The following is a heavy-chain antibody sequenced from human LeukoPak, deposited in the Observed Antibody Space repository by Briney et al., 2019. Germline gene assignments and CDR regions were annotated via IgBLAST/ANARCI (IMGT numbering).Heavy chain of an antibody. J-gene: IGHJ4*02. CDR1: GITFSRYA. V-gene: IGHV3-23*01. CDR2: ISGSGNRT. D-gene: IGHD3-9*01. CDR3: AKEGMTYYDILTGLDY. Sequence: GGSLRLSCAASGITFSRYAMNWVRQAPGKGLEWVSGISGSGNRTDYADSVKGRFTISRDNSKNTLYLQMNSLRAEGTAVYYCAKEGMTYYDILTGLDYWGQGTLVTVSS.